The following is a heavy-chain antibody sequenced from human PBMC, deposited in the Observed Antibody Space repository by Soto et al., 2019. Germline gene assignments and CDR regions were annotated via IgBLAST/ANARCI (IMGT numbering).Heavy chain of an antibody. CDR2: TRNKANSYTT. CDR1: GFTFSDHY. J-gene: IGHJ3*02. D-gene: IGHD2-2*01. Sequence: PVGSLRLSCAASGFTFSDHYMDWVRQAPGKGLEWVGRTRNKANSYTTEYAASVKGRFTISRDDSKNSLYLQMNSLKTEDTAVYYCAREKIVVVQAAMHAFDIWGQGTMVTVSS. CDR3: AREKIVVVQAAMHAFDI. V-gene: IGHV3-72*01.